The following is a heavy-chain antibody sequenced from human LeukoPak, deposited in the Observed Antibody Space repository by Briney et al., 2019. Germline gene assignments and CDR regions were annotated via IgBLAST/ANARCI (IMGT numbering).Heavy chain of an antibody. CDR1: GYTFTVNY. CDR3: TRGAGTSWF. V-gene: IGHV1-2*02. J-gene: IGHJ4*02. Sequence: ASVKVSCKPSGYTFTVNYLHWVRQAPGQGLEWVGWMNSNSGVTGYAQNFQGRVTMTRDTSISTAYMELSSLTSDDTAVYYCTRGAGTSWFWGQGSLVTVSS. D-gene: IGHD2-2*01. CDR2: MNSNSGVT.